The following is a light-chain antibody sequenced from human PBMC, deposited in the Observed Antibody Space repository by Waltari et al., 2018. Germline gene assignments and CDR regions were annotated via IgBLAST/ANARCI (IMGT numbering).Light chain of an antibody. V-gene: IGKV4-1*01. CDR3: QQYYSSPLT. J-gene: IGKJ4*01. CDR1: QSILSSSNNKNY. Sequence: DIVMTQSPDSLAVSLGERATINCKSSQSILSSSNNKNYLTGYQQKSGQPPKLLIYGASTRESGVPDRFRGSGSETDFTLTISSLQAEDVAVYYCQQYYSSPLTFGGGTKLEIK. CDR2: GAS.